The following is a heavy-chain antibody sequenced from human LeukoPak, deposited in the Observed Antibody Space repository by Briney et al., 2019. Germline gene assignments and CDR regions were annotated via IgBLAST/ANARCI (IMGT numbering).Heavy chain of an antibody. Sequence: ASVKVSCKASGYTFTSYYMHWVRQAPGQGLEWMGIINPSGGSTSYAQKFQGRVTMTRNTSISTAYMELSSLRSEDTAVYYCARGGGSHLYMDVWGKGTTVTISS. CDR2: INPSGGST. J-gene: IGHJ6*03. CDR1: GYTFTSYY. V-gene: IGHV1-46*01. CDR3: ARGGGSHLYMDV. D-gene: IGHD1-26*01.